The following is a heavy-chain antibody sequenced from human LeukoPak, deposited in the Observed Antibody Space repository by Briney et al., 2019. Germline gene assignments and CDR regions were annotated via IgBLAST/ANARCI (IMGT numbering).Heavy chain of an antibody. V-gene: IGHV4-4*07. CDR3: ARERGILRGDAFDL. Sequence: SETLSLTCTVSGGSISSYYWTWIRQPAGKGLEWIGRIYSSGNTNYNPSLESRVTMSIDTSKHQFSLKLTSVTAADTAVYYCARERGILRGDAFDLWGQGTMVTVSS. CDR1: GGSISSYY. J-gene: IGHJ3*01. CDR2: IYSSGNT. D-gene: IGHD1-26*01.